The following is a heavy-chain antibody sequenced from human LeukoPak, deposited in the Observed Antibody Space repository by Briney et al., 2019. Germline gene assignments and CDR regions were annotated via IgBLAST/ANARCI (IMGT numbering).Heavy chain of an antibody. CDR1: GFTISSKY. CDR2: IYSGGRT. V-gene: IGHV3-66*01. Sequence: PGGSLRLSCAASGFTISSKYMRWVRQAPGKGLEWVSVIYSGGRTYYADSVKGRFTISRDNSKNTLYLQMNSLRSEDTAVYYCARERTVAGLFDYWGQGTLVTVSS. J-gene: IGHJ4*02. CDR3: ARERTVAGLFDY. D-gene: IGHD6-19*01.